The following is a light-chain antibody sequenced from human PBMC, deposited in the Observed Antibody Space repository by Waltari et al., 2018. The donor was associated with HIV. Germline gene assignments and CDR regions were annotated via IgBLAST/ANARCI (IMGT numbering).Light chain of an antibody. J-gene: IGLJ1*01. CDR3: AVWDGRLDHYV. V-gene: IGLV1-44*01. Sequence: QSVLTQPPSASGTPGQRVIISCSGSSSNVGSFTVNWYQQLPGTAPKLLLYSFNQRRSGAPDRFSGAKSGTSASLAINGLQSEEEADYYCAVWDGRLDHYVFGTGTKVTVL. CDR1: SSNVGSFT. CDR2: SFN.